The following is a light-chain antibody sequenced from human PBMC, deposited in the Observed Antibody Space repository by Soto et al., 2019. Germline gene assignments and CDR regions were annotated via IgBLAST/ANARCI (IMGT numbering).Light chain of an antibody. CDR1: SSDVGIYNL. CDR3: CSYAGSITFT. Sequence: QSALTQPASVSGSPGQSITISCTGTSSDVGIYNLVSWYQQHPGKAPKLIIYATRKRPSGVSNRYSGSKSGNTASLTISGLQAEDEATYHCCSYAGSITFTFGGGTKVTVL. CDR2: ATR. J-gene: IGLJ2*01. V-gene: IGLV2-23*02.